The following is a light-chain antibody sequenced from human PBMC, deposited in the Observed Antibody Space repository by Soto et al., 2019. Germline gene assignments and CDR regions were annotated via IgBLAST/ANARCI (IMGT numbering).Light chain of an antibody. Sequence: DIQMTQSPSSLSASVGDRVTITCRASQSISSYLNWYQQKPGKAPKLLIYAASSLQSGVPSRFSGSGSGTDFTLTISSLQPEDFETYYCQQSYSTPPTFGGGTKVDIX. CDR1: QSISSY. J-gene: IGKJ4*01. CDR2: AAS. V-gene: IGKV1-39*01. CDR3: QQSYSTPPT.